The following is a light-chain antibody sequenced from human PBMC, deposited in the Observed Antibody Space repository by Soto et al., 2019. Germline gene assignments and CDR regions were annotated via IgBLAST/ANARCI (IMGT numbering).Light chain of an antibody. CDR3: QHYNSYSEA. Sequence: DIQMAQSPSTLSASLGDRVTITCRARQNIVNWLSWYQQKPGKAPNLLIYKTSTLQRGVPSRFSGSGSGTEFTLTISSLQPDDFATYYCQHYNSYSEAFGQGTKVDI. V-gene: IGKV1-5*03. CDR2: KTS. J-gene: IGKJ1*01. CDR1: QNIVNW.